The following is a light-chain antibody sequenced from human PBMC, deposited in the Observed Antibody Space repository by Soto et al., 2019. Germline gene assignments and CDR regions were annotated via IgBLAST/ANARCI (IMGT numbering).Light chain of an antibody. CDR1: QSISRW. J-gene: IGKJ4*01. Sequence: TQSPSTLSASVGDRVTITCRASQSISRWLAWYQQKAGQAPRLLIYDASNRATGIPDRFSGSGSGTDFTLTISNLEPEDSAVYYCQQRSIWPLTFGGGTKVDIK. V-gene: IGKV3-11*01. CDR2: DAS. CDR3: QQRSIWPLT.